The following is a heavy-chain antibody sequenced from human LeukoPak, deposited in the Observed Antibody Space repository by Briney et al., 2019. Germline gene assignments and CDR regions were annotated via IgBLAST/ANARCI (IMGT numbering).Heavy chain of an antibody. CDR2: INHSGST. D-gene: IGHD3-3*01. V-gene: IGHV4-34*01. J-gene: IGHJ4*02. CDR3: AGGAYDFWSGYREGFDY. Sequence: SETLSLTCAVYGGSFSGYYWSWIRQPPGKGLEWIGEINHSGSTNYNPSLKSRVTISVDTSKNQFSLKLSSVTAADTAVYYCAGGAYDFWSGYREGFDYWGQGTLVTVSS. CDR1: GGSFSGYY.